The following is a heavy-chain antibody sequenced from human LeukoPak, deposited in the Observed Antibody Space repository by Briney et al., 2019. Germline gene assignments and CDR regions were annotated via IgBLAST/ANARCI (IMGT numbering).Heavy chain of an antibody. CDR1: GYTFTSYY. D-gene: IGHD2-2*01. Sequence: ASVKVSCTASGYTFTSYYMHWVRQAPGQGLEWMGIINPSGGSTSYAQKFQGRVTMTRDTSTSTVYMELSSLRSEDTAVYYCARDKDDRYCSSTSCLYYYYGMDVWGQGTTVTVSS. V-gene: IGHV1-46*01. CDR2: INPSGGST. CDR3: ARDKDDRYCSSTSCLYYYYGMDV. J-gene: IGHJ6*02.